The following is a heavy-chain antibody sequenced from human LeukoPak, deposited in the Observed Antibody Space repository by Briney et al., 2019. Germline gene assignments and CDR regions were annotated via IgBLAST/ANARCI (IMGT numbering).Heavy chain of an antibody. D-gene: IGHD3-3*01. J-gene: IGHJ5*02. V-gene: IGHV1-18*01. CDR1: GYTFTSYG. CDR2: ISAYNGNT. CDR3: ARDPLGYDFWSGYRGWFGP. Sequence: ASVKVSCKASGYTFTSYGISWVRQAPGQGLEWMGWISAYNGNTNYAQKLQGRVTMTTDTSTSTAYMELRSLRSDDTAVYYCARDPLGYDFWSGYRGWFGPWGQGTLVTVSS.